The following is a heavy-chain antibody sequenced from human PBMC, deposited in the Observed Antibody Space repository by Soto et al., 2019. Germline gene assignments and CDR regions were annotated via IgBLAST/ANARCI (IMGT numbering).Heavy chain of an antibody. Sequence: QVQLVESGGGVVQPGRSLRLSCAASGFTFSSYGMHWVRQAPGKGLEWVAVISYDGSNKYYADSVKGRFTISRDNSKNTLYLQMNSLRAEDTAVYYCAKESGRDGYNYRLTGDAFDIWGQGTMVTVSS. CDR3: AKESGRDGYNYRLTGDAFDI. J-gene: IGHJ3*02. V-gene: IGHV3-30*18. D-gene: IGHD5-12*01. CDR2: ISYDGSNK. CDR1: GFTFSSYG.